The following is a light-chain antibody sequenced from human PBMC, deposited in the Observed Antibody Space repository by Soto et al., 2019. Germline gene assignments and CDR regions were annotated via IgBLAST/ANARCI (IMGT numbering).Light chain of an antibody. CDR2: GAS. V-gene: IGKV1-12*01. J-gene: IGKJ5*01. CDR1: QGISRW. CDR3: QQANSFPLT. Sequence: DIQMTQCPSFVSASVGDRVTNTCRASQGISRWLAWYQQSPGKAPELLIYGASSLQSGVPSRFSGSGSWTDFTLTISSLQPEDFAPYYCQQANSFPLTCGQGTRLEIK.